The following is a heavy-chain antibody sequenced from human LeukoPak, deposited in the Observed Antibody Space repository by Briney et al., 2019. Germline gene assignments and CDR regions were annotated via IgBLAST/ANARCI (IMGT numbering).Heavy chain of an antibody. CDR2: IYYSGST. Sequence: PSETLSLTCTVPGGSISSGDYYWSWIRQPPGKGLEWIGYIYYSGSTYYNPSLKSRVTISVDTSKNQFPLKLSSVTAADTAVYYCASEITMVRGVYFDYWGQGTLVTVSS. CDR1: GGSISSGDYY. V-gene: IGHV4-30-4*01. D-gene: IGHD3-10*01. J-gene: IGHJ4*02. CDR3: ASEITMVRGVYFDY.